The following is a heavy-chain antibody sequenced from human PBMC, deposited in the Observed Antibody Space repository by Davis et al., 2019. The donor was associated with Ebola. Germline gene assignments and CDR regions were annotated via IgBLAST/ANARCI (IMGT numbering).Heavy chain of an antibody. Sequence: ASVKVSCKASGYTFTSYYMHWVRQAPGQGLEWMGLINPSGGSTTYAQKFQGRVTVTRDTSTSTVYMELSSLRSEDTAVYYCARGMTDPSGYDSFYFYYMDVWGKGTTVTVSS. CDR3: ARGMTDPSGYDSFYFYYMDV. CDR1: GYTFTSYY. J-gene: IGHJ6*03. D-gene: IGHD3-10*01. V-gene: IGHV1-46*01. CDR2: INPSGGST.